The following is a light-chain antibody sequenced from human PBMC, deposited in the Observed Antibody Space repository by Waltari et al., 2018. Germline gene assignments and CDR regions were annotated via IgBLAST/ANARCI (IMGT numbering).Light chain of an antibody. CDR3: QQYNIWPPLT. V-gene: IGKV3-15*01. Sequence: IVMTQSPATLSVSPGERVSLSCSASQTVRTNLAWYQQKPGQSPRLLIYGASTRAPGGPAKFSGSGSGTEFTLVISSLQSEDLAVYYCQQYNIWPPLTFGGGTKLEIK. CDR2: GAS. CDR1: QTVRTN. J-gene: IGKJ4*01.